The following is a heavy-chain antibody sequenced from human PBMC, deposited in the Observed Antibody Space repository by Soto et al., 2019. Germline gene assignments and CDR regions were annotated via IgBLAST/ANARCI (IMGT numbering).Heavy chain of an antibody. V-gene: IGHV2-5*02. Sequence: PTLVNPTQTLTLTCTFSGFSLSTSGVGVGWIRRPPGKALEWLALIYWDDDKRYSPSLKSRLTITKDTSKNQVVLTMTNMDPVDTATYYCAHSRYSYRYGLPDYWGQGTLVTVSS. D-gene: IGHD5-18*01. J-gene: IGHJ4*02. CDR1: GFSLSTSGVG. CDR3: AHSRYSYRYGLPDY. CDR2: IYWDDDK.